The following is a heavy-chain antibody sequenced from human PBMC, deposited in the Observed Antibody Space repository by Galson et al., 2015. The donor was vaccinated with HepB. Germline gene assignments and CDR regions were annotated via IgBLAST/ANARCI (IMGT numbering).Heavy chain of an antibody. D-gene: IGHD7-27*01. CDR1: GFAFSRYD. Sequence: SLRLSCAASGFAFSRYDMHWVRHPIGKGLEWVSAIDTAGDPYYPDSVKGRFTISRENAKNSLYLQMNSLRAGDTAVYYCARASGILTGDAFDIWGQGTMVTVSS. V-gene: IGHV3-13*05. J-gene: IGHJ3*02. CDR2: IDTAGDP. CDR3: ARASGILTGDAFDI.